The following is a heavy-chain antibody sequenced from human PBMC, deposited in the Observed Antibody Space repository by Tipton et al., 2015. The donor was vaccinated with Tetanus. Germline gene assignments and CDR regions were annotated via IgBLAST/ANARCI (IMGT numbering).Heavy chain of an antibody. V-gene: IGHV3-7*01. D-gene: IGHD3-16*01. Sequence: SLRLSCAASGFTFSSNWMNWVRQVPGKGLEWVANISPDGVLARSVNTLKGRFTVSRDNAKNSLFLQMNNLRVEDTAVYYCLSWGASGNHWSQGTLVTVSS. CDR3: LSWGASGNH. CDR2: ISPDGVLA. J-gene: IGHJ5*02. CDR1: GFTFSSNW.